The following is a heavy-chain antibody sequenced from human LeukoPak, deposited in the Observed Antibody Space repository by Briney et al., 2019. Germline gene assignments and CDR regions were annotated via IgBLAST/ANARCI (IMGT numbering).Heavy chain of an antibody. Sequence: GGSLRLSCAASGFTVSSNYMSWVRQAPGKGLEWVSVIYSGGGTDYADSVKGRLTISRDNSKNTLYLQMNSLRAEDTAVYYCARAVGVTAIHNAFDIWGQGTMVTVSS. V-gene: IGHV3-66*02. D-gene: IGHD2-21*02. CDR3: ARAVGVTAIHNAFDI. J-gene: IGHJ3*02. CDR1: GFTVSSNY. CDR2: IYSGGGT.